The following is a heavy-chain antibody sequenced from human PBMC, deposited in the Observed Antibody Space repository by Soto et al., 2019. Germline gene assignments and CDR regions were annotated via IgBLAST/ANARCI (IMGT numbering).Heavy chain of an antibody. CDR3: AVAYGSPGTFDY. CDR1: GGTFSSYA. V-gene: IGHV1-69*13. Sequence: ASVKVSCKASGGTFSSYAISWVRQAPGQGLEWMGGIIPIFGTANYAQKFQGRVTITADESTSTAYMELSSLRSEDTAVYYCAVAYGSPGTFDYWGQGTLVTVSS. CDR2: IIPIFGTA. J-gene: IGHJ4*02. D-gene: IGHD3-10*01.